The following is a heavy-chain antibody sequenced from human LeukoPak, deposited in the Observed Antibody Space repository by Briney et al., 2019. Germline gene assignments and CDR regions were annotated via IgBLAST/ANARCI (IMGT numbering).Heavy chain of an antibody. CDR2: INHSGST. V-gene: IGHV4-34*01. CDR3: ARRGLLWFGELSFRYNWFDP. Sequence: SETLSLTCTVSGGSISSYYWSWIRQPPGKGLEWIGEINHSGSTNYNPSLKSRVTISVDTSKNQFSLKLSSVTAADTAVYYCARRGLLWFGELSFRYNWFDPWGQGTLVTVSS. CDR1: GGSISSYY. J-gene: IGHJ5*02. D-gene: IGHD3-10*01.